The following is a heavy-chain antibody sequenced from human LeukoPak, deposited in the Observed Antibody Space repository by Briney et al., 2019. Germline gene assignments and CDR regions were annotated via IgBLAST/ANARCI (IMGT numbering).Heavy chain of an antibody. CDR3: AKAGAVYYDSSGYYGAGLS. Sequence: GGSLRLSCAASGFTFSSYAMSWVRQAPGKGLEWVSAISGSGGSTYYADSVKGRFTISRDNSKNTLYLQMNSLRAEDTAVYYCAKAGAVYYDSSGYYGAGLSWGQGTLVTVSS. CDR1: GFTFSSYA. CDR2: ISGSGGST. J-gene: IGHJ5*02. D-gene: IGHD3-22*01. V-gene: IGHV3-23*01.